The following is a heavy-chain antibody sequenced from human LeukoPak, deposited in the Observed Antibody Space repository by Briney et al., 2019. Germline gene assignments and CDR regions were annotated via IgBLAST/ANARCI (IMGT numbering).Heavy chain of an antibody. Sequence: SSETLSLTCTVSGGSISSGGYSWSWIRQPPGKGLEWIGYIYHSGSTYYNPSLKSRVTISVDRSKNQFSLKLSSVTAADTAVYYCARGSGGDYRAYEFDYWGQGTLVTVSS. J-gene: IGHJ4*02. CDR2: IYHSGST. V-gene: IGHV4-30-2*01. CDR1: GGSISSGGYS. D-gene: IGHD4-17*01. CDR3: ARGSGGDYRAYEFDY.